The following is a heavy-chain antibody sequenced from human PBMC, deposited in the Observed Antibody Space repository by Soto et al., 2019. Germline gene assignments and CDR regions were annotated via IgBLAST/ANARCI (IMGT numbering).Heavy chain of an antibody. CDR3: AKAVGSSSWYYFDY. J-gene: IGHJ4*02. V-gene: IGHV3-23*01. CDR2: ISGSGGST. D-gene: IGHD6-13*01. Sequence: PGGSLGLWCASSGFTFRSSAMSWIRQAPGKGLEWVSAISGSGGSTYYADSVKGRFTISRDNSKNTLYLQMNSLRAEDTAVYYCAKAVGSSSWYYFDYWGQGTLVTVSS. CDR1: GFTFRSSA.